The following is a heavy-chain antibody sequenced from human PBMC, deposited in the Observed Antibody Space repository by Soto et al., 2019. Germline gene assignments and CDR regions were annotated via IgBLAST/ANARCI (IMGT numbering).Heavy chain of an antibody. D-gene: IGHD3-3*01. CDR2: ISAYNGNT. CDR1: GYIFTTYS. CDR3: ARDPHEFWTSYWFDP. J-gene: IGHJ5*02. Sequence: ASVKVSCKASGYIFTTYSIAWVRQAPGQGLEWMGWISAYNGNTNYAQKFQGRVTMTTDTSTNTAYMELRSLRSDDTAVYFCARDPHEFWTSYWFDPWGQGTPVTVSS. V-gene: IGHV1-18*01.